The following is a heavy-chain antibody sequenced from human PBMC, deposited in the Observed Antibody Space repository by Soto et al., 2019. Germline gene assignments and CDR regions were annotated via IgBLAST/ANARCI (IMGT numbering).Heavy chain of an antibody. D-gene: IGHD1-26*01. J-gene: IGHJ6*03. CDR2: ISHNGST. CDR3: ARAFGYSGSHYYYYYMDV. CDR1: SGSISSSNW. Sequence: SETLSLTCAVSSGSISSSNWWSWVRQPPGRGLEWIGEISHNGSTNYNPSLKRRVTISVDKSKNQFSLKLSSVTAADTAVYYCARAFGYSGSHYYYYYMDVWGKGTPVTVSS. V-gene: IGHV4-4*02.